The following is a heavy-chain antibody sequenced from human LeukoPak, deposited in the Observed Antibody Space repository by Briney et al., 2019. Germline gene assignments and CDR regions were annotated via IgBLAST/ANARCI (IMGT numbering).Heavy chain of an antibody. J-gene: IGHJ4*02. CDR1: AGSFSSNNW. CDR2: IYHSGNT. Sequence: SGTLSLTCAVSAGSFSSNNWWSWVRQPPGKGLEWIGEIYHSGNTNYNPSLKSRVTISIDKSKNHFSLKLSSVTAADTAVYYCATTGGDYGDYYIDYWGQGTLVTVSS. V-gene: IGHV4-4*02. D-gene: IGHD4-17*01. CDR3: ATTGGDYGDYYIDY.